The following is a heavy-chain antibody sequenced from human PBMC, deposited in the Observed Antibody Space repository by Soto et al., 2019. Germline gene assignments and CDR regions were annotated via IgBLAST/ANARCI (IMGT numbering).Heavy chain of an antibody. CDR2: ISTNKGNT. Sequence: QVQLVQSGAEVKKPGASVKVSCKASGYTFTNYGLSWVRQAPGQGLEWMGWISTNKGNTNYAQKFQGRVTMTTDTATSKAYMELRSLRSDDTAVYYCAREGRIVGAANTYYYYGMDVWGRGTTVTVS. CDR1: GYTFTNYG. D-gene: IGHD6-13*01. CDR3: AREGRIVGAANTYYYYGMDV. J-gene: IGHJ6*02. V-gene: IGHV1-18*01.